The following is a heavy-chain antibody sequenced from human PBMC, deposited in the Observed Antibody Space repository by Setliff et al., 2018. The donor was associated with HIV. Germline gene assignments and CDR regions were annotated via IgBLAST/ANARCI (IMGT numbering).Heavy chain of an antibody. V-gene: IGHV4-59*01. Sequence: SETLSLTCTVSGGSISSYYWSWIRQPPGKGLEWIGYIFYSGSTNYNPSLKSRVTISVDASKNQFSLRLSSVTAADTAVYYCAGGFLRSRRRWFDPWGQGTLVTV. J-gene: IGHJ5*02. CDR1: GGSISSYY. D-gene: IGHD4-17*01. CDR3: AGGFLRSRRRWFDP. CDR2: IFYSGST.